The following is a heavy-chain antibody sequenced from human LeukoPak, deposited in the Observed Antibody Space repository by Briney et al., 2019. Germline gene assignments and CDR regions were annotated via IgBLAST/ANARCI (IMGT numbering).Heavy chain of an antibody. J-gene: IGHJ2*01. CDR3: ARVPASGVDWYFDL. CDR2: IYYSGST. D-gene: IGHD3-10*01. Sequence: SETLSLTCTVSGGSISSYCWSWIRQPPGKGLEWIGYIYYSGSTNYNPSLKSRVTISVDTSKNQFSLKLSSVTAADTAVYYCARVPASGVDWYFDLWGRGTLVTVSS. CDR1: GGSISSYC. V-gene: IGHV4-59*01.